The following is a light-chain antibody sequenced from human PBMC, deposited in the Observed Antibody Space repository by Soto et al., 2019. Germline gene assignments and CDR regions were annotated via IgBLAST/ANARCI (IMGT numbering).Light chain of an antibody. V-gene: IGKV3-20*01. J-gene: IGKJ4*01. CDR2: GAS. CDR3: LQYDTSPLT. CDR1: QSFSSRK. Sequence: EIVLAQSPGTLSLPPGERATLSCRASQSFSSRKIAWFQQKPGQAPRLLMYGASSRGTGIPDRFSGGGSGTDFTLTISRLEPEDFAVYYCLQYDTSPLTFGGGPRWIS.